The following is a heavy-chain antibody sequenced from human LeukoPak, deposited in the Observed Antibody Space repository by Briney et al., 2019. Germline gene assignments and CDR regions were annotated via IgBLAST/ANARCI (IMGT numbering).Heavy chain of an antibody. CDR1: GFSFSDYW. V-gene: IGHV3-7*01. J-gene: IGHJ4*02. CDR3: ARVGILSRGYSYGCHY. Sequence: GGSLRLSCAASGFSFSDYWMSWVRQAPGKGLEWVANIRQDASEKYYVDSVKGRFTISRDNAKNSLYLQVNSLRVEDTAVYYCARVGILSRGYSYGCHYWGRGTLVTVSS. D-gene: IGHD5-12*01. CDR2: IRQDASEK.